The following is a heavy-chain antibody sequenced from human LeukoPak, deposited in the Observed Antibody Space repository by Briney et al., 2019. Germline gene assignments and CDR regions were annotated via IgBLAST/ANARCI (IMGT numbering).Heavy chain of an antibody. CDR2: ISGSGGST. Sequence: GGTLRLSCAASGLTFSSYAMSWVRQAPGKGLEWVSAISGSGGSTYYADSVKGRFTISRDNSKNTLYLQMNSLRAEDTAVYYCAKDLRVGATTASLDVPFDYWGQGTLVTVSS. CDR1: GLTFSSYA. CDR3: AKDLRVGATTASLDVPFDY. D-gene: IGHD1-26*01. J-gene: IGHJ4*02. V-gene: IGHV3-23*01.